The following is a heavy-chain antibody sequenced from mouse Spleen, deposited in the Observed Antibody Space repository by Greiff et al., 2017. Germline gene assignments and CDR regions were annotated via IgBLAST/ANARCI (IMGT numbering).Heavy chain of an antibody. J-gene: IGHJ4*01. CDR2: IYPRDGST. D-gene: IGHD1-1*01. Sequence: QVQLQQSDAELVKPGASVKISCKVSGYTFTDHTIHWMKQRPEQGLEWIGYIYPRDGSTKYNEKFKGKATLTADKSSSTAYMQLNSLTSEDSAVYFCARYPLYYGSFYYAMDYWGQGTSVTVSS. V-gene: IGHV1-78*01. CDR1: GYTFTDHT. CDR3: ARYPLYYGSFYYAMDY.